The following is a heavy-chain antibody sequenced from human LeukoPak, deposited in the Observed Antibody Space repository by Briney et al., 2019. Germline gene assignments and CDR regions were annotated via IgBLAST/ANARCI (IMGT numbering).Heavy chain of an antibody. CDR1: GFTFSSYA. D-gene: IGHD3-9*01. CDR2: ISGSGGST. CDR3: AKVRTDYDILTGFYYYYGMDV. Sequence: GGSLRLSCAASGFTFSSYAMSWVRQAPGKGLEWVSAISGSGGSTYYADSVKGRFTISRDNSKNTLYLQMNSLRAEDTAVYYCAKVRTDYDILTGFYYYYGMDVWGKGTTVTVSS. V-gene: IGHV3-23*01. J-gene: IGHJ6*04.